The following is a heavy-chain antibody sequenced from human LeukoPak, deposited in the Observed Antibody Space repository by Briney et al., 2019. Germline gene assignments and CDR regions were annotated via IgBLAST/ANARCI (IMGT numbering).Heavy chain of an antibody. V-gene: IGHV1-18*01. Sequence: KVSCKASGYTFTSYGISWVRQAPGQGLEWMGWISAYNGNTNYAQKLQGRVTMTTDTSTSTAYMELRSLRSDDTAVYYCARAQYYDFWSGYQYFDYWGQGTLVTVSS. CDR1: GYTFTSYG. J-gene: IGHJ4*02. CDR3: ARAQYYDFWSGYQYFDY. D-gene: IGHD3-3*01. CDR2: ISAYNGNT.